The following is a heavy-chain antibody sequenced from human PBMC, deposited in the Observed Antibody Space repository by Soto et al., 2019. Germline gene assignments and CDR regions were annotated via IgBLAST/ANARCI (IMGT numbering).Heavy chain of an antibody. J-gene: IGHJ3*02. CDR2: ISAYNGNT. Sequence: QVQLVQSGAEVKKPGTSVKVSCKASGYTFTSYGISWVRQAPGQGLEWMGWISAYNGNTDYAQKLQGRVTMTTDTSTSTAYMELRSLRSDDTAVYYSARDEHSLRFLDWLRTLPRGNDAFDIWGQGTMVTVSS. CDR1: GYTFTSYG. CDR3: ARDEHSLRFLDWLRTLPRGNDAFDI. V-gene: IGHV1-18*01. D-gene: IGHD3-3*01.